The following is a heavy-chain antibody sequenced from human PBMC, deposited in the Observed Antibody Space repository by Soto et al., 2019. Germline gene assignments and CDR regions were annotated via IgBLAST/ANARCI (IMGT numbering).Heavy chain of an antibody. J-gene: IGHJ3*02. CDR1: GFTSSRDS. CDR2: ISRSAGNT. V-gene: IGHV3-21*01. CDR3: ARDQVPGLDAFDI. Sequence: GSLRLSCADSGFTSSRDSMIWGRQAPGKGLEWVSSISRSAGNTYYADSVKGRFTISRDNAKNAMYLQMNSLRAEDTAVYYCARDQVPGLDAFDIWGQGTMLTVSS.